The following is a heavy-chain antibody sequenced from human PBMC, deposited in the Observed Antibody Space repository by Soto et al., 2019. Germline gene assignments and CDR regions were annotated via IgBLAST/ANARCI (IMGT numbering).Heavy chain of an antibody. D-gene: IGHD6-19*01. V-gene: IGHV4-39*01. Sequence: QLQLQESGPGLVKPSETLSLTCTVSGGSISSSSYYWGWIRQPPGKGLEWIGSIYYSGSTYYNPSLKSRVTISVDTSNNKFSLKLSSVTAADTAVYYCARHLFSSGWYLIWGQGTMVTVSS. CDR2: IYYSGST. J-gene: IGHJ3*02. CDR1: GGSISSSSYY. CDR3: ARHLFSSGWYLI.